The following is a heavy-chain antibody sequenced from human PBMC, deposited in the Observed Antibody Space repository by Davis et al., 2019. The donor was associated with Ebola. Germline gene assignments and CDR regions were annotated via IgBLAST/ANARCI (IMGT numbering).Heavy chain of an antibody. J-gene: IGHJ4*02. V-gene: IGHV4-59*08. Sequence: SETLSPTCSVPGGPISHYYWSWLRQPPGKGLEWIGYIFYSGRTNYNPPLKRRFTISVDTAKNQFSLKLRYVTAADTAVYYCARVSRITCGGVIVMGVYFDYWGQGTLVTVSS. CDR1: GGPISHYY. CDR2: IFYSGRT. D-gene: IGHD3-16*02. CDR3: ARVSRITCGGVIVMGVYFDY.